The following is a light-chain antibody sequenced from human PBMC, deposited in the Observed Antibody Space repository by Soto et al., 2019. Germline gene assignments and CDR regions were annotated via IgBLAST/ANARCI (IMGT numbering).Light chain of an antibody. Sequence: QAVVTQPPSVSGAPGQRVTISCTGSNSNIGAGFAVHWYQQLPGTAPKLLIHGNNNRPSGVPDRFSGSKSDTSASLAITGLQADDEADYYCHSYDSRLNCYVFGTGTK. CDR2: GNN. CDR1: NSNIGAGFA. J-gene: IGLJ1*01. CDR3: HSYDSRLNCYV. V-gene: IGLV1-40*01.